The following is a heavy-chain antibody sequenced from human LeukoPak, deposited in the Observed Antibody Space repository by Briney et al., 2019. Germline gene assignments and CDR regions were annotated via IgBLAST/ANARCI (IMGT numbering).Heavy chain of an antibody. D-gene: IGHD6-13*01. CDR1: GGSISSSSYY. J-gene: IGHJ4*02. CDR2: IYYSGST. V-gene: IGHV4-39*07. CDR3: AREGSSFVYFDY. Sequence: PSDTLSLTCTVSGGSISSSSYYWGWIRQPPGKGLEWIGSIYYSGSTYYNPSLKSRVTISVDTSKNQFSLKLSSVTAADTAVYYCAREGSSFVYFDYWGQGTLVTVFS.